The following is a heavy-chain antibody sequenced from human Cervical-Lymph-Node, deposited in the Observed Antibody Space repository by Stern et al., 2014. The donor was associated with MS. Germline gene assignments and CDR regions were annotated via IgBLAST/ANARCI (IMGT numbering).Heavy chain of an antibody. J-gene: IGHJ6*02. D-gene: IGHD2-21*02. Sequence: QVQLVQSGAEVKKPGSSVRISCAASGGTFGSYGIVWVRQAPGQGPEWMGGIIPIFNSINYAQKFQGRLTLTADTSTNTAYLELTSLRSEDTAVYYCARNTTTWYSQGGHHGLDIWGQGTTVTVS. V-gene: IGHV1-69*06. CDR2: IIPIFNSI. CDR3: ARNTTTWYSQGGHHGLDI. CDR1: GGTFGSYG.